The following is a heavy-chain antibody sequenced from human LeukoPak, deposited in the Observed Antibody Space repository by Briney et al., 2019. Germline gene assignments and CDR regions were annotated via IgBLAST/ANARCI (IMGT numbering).Heavy chain of an antibody. CDR3: AKLSSRIVVVITDY. J-gene: IGHJ4*02. V-gene: IGHV3-23*01. D-gene: IGHD3-22*01. CDR1: GFTFSSYA. CDR2: ISGSGGST. Sequence: PGGSLRLSCAASGFTFSSYAMSWVRQAPGKGLEWVSAISGSGGSTYYADSVKGRFTISRDNSKNTLYLQMNSLRAEDTAVYYCAKLSSRIVVVITDYRGQGTLVTVSS.